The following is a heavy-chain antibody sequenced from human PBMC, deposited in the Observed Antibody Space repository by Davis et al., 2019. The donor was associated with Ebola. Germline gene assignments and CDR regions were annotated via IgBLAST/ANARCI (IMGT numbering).Heavy chain of an antibody. CDR3: ARSSGFRLTFDY. D-gene: IGHD4/OR15-4a*01. CDR2: FYSGGST. J-gene: IGHJ4*02. V-gene: IGHV3-66*01. CDR1: GFTVSSNY. Sequence: GGSLRLSCAASGFTVSSNYMSWVRQAPGKGLEWVSVFYSGGSTYYADSVKGRFTISRDNSKNTLYLQMNSLRAEDTAVYYCARSSGFRLTFDYWGQGTLVTVSS.